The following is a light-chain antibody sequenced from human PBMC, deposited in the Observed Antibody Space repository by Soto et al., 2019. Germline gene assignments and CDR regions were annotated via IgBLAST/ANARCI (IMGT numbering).Light chain of an antibody. CDR1: QSVSSY. V-gene: IGKV3-15*01. J-gene: IGKJ2*01. CDR3: LQYSTWPPLYT. CDR2: DAS. Sequence: EIVMTQSPATLSVSLGERVTLSCMASQSVSSYLAWYQQKPGQAPRLLISDASNRATDIPDRFSGSGSGTDFTLTISSLQSTDLAVYYCLQYSTWPPLYTFGQGTKLDIK.